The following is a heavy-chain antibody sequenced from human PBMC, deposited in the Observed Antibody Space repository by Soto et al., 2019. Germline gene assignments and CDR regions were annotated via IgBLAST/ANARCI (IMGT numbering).Heavy chain of an antibody. J-gene: IGHJ4*02. D-gene: IGHD3-10*01. V-gene: IGHV1-24*01. CDR2: FDPEDGET. Sequence: ASVKVSCKVSGYTLTELSMHWVRQAPGKGLEWMGGFDPEDGETIYAQKFQGRVTMTEDTSTDTAYMELSSLRSEDTAVYYCATVNPRDYWFAVVYFDYWGQGTLVTVSS. CDR3: ATVNPRDYWFAVVYFDY. CDR1: GYTLTELS.